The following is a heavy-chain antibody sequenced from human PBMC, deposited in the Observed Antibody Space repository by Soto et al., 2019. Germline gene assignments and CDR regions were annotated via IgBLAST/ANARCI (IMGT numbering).Heavy chain of an antibody. V-gene: IGHV4-31*03. Sequence: QVQLQESGPGLVKPSQTLSLTCTVSGGSISSGGYYWSWIRQHPGKGLEWIGCIYYSGSTYYNPSLKSRVTISVDTSKNQFYMKLSSVTAADTAVYYCARDGYSDYGMDYFDYWGQVTLVTVSS. CDR1: GGSISSGGYY. J-gene: IGHJ4*02. D-gene: IGHD4-17*01. CDR3: ARDGYSDYGMDYFDY. CDR2: IYYSGST.